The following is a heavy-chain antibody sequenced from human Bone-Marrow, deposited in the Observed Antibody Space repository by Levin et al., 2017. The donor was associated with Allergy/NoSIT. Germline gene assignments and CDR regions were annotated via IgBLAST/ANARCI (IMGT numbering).Heavy chain of an antibody. CDR3: ARVDSQGEGSYLPFDY. Sequence: PGGSLRLSCAASGFTLSTYWMHWVRQVPGKGLVWVSRINSDGSSTTYADSVKGRFTISRDNAKNTLYLQMNSLRVEDTAVYYCARVDSQGEGSYLPFDYWGQGILVTVSS. CDR1: GFTLSTYW. D-gene: IGHD1-26*01. J-gene: IGHJ4*02. V-gene: IGHV3-74*01. CDR2: INSDGSST.